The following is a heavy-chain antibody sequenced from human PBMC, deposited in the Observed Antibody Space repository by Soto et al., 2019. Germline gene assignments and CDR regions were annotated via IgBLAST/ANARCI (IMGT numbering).Heavy chain of an antibody. Sequence: QVQLQQWGAGLLKPSETLSLTCAVYGGSFSGYYWSWIRQPPGKGLEWIGEINHSGSTNYNPSLTSRVTISVDTSKNQFSLKLSSVTAADTAVYYCARVRAKLRFWGYFDYWGQGTLVTVSS. CDR3: ARVRAKLRFWGYFDY. D-gene: IGHD3-3*01. J-gene: IGHJ4*02. CDR1: GGSFSGYY. V-gene: IGHV4-34*01. CDR2: INHSGST.